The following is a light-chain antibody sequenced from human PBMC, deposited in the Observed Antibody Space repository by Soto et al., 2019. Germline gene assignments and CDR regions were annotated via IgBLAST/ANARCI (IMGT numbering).Light chain of an antibody. CDR1: SGHSSYA. J-gene: IGLJ3*02. CDR2: LNSDGSH. CDR3: QTWGTGIQGV. Sequence: QLVLTQSPSASASLGASVKLTCTLSSGHSSYAIAWHQQQPEKGPRYLMKLNSDGSHSKGDGIPDRFSGSSSGAERYLTIAILQSEDEDDYYCQTWGTGIQGVFGGGTKVTVL. V-gene: IGLV4-69*01.